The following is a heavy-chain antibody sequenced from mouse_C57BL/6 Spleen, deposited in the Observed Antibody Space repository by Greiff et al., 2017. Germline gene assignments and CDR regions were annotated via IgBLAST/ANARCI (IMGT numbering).Heavy chain of an antibody. D-gene: IGHD2-4*01. V-gene: IGHV1-9*01. Sequence: VKLVESGAELMKPGASVKLSCKATGYTFTGYWIEWVKQRPGHGLEWIGEFLPGSGSTNYNEKFKGKATFTAVTSSNTAYMQLSSLTTEDSAIYYCARMFDYDYGAWFAYWGQGTLVTVSA. CDR2: FLPGSGST. CDR1: GYTFTGYW. J-gene: IGHJ3*01. CDR3: ARMFDYDYGAWFAY.